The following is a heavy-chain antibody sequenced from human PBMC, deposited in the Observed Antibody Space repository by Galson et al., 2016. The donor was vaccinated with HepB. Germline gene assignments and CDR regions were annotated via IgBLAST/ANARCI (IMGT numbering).Heavy chain of an antibody. D-gene: IGHD6-19*01. J-gene: IGHJ6*02. CDR2: IYYSGST. CDR1: GGSISSYY. Sequence: ETLSLTCTVSGGSISSYYWSWIRQPPGKALEWIGYIYYSGSTNYNPSLKSRVTISLDTSENQFSLKLRSVTAADTAVYYCASRPHSSGWNYYYGMDVWGQGTTVTVSS. V-gene: IGHV4-59*08. CDR3: ASRPHSSGWNYYYGMDV.